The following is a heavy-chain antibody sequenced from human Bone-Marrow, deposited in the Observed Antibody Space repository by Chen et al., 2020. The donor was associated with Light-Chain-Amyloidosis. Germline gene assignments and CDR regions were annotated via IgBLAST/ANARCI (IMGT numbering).Heavy chain of an antibody. Sequence: QVQLQQWGAGPLKPSETLSLTCAVYGGSFSGYFWSWIRQPPGKGLEWIGEINQSGSANYNPSLESRVTISLDTSKNQLSLSLNSVTAADTAVYHCATFRAWLGEFDYWGQGTLVTVSS. J-gene: IGHJ4*02. D-gene: IGHD3-10*01. CDR1: GGSFSGYF. V-gene: IGHV4-34*01. CDR3: ATFRAWLGEFDY. CDR2: INQSGSA.